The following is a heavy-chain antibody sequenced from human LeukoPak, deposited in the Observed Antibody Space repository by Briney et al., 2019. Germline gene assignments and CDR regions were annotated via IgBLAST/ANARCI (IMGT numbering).Heavy chain of an antibody. CDR2: MSQSGST. V-gene: IGHV4-31*03. J-gene: IGHJ4*01. CDR1: GGSISSGGYY. Sequence: SETLSLTCTVSGGSISSGGYYWTWIRQPPGKGLERIGYMSQSGSTYYNPSLKSRVTISVDTSKSQFSLKLTSVTAADTAVYYCARDWSGPYYFDYWGQGTLVTVSS. D-gene: IGHD3-3*01. CDR3: ARDWSGPYYFDY.